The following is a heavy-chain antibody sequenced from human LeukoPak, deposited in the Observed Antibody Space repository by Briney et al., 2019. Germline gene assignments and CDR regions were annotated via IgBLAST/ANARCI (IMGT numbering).Heavy chain of an antibody. D-gene: IGHD3-9*01. V-gene: IGHV1-8*01. CDR3: ARRMPTIEFDP. Sequence: ASVKVSCKASGYTFYSYDIDWVRQATGQGLEWMGWINPNSGNTGYAQKFQGRLTMTRDTSTRTAYMELTSLKSEDTAVYYCARRMPTIEFDPWGQGTLVTVSS. CDR2: INPNSGNT. CDR1: GYTFYSYD. J-gene: IGHJ5*02.